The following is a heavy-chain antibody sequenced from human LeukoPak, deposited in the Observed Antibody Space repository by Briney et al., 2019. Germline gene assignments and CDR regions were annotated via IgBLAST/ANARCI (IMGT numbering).Heavy chain of an antibody. D-gene: IGHD1-26*01. CDR1: GLTFSSYS. V-gene: IGHV3-21*01. CDR2: ISDSSSYI. J-gene: IGHJ4*02. Sequence: GGSLRLSCAASGLTFSSYSMNWVRQAPGKGLEWVSSISDSSSYIYYADSVRGRFTISRDDAKNSLYLQMNSLRAEDTAMYYCARADLSGSYFHPHFLDYWGQGTLVTVSS. CDR3: ARADLSGSYFHPHFLDY.